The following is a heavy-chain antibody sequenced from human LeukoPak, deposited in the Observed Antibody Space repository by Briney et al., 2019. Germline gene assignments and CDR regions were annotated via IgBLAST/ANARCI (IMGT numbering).Heavy chain of an antibody. V-gene: IGHV4-30-4*08. D-gene: IGHD2-2*01. Sequence: SQTLSLTCTVSGGSISSGDYYWSWIRQPPGKGLEWIGYIYYSGSTYYNPSLKRRVTISVDTSKSQFSLKLSSVTDPDTAVYYCARGGGYCSSTSCLPLDYWGQGTLVTVSS. J-gene: IGHJ4*02. CDR3: ARGGGYCSSTSCLPLDY. CDR1: GGSISSGDYY. CDR2: IYYSGST.